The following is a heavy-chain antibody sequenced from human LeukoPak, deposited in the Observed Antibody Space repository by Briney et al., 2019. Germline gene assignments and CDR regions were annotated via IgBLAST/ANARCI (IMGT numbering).Heavy chain of an antibody. CDR1: GGSISSSRYY. Sequence: SETLSLTCTVSGGSISSSRYYWGWIRQPPGKGLEWIGSIYYSGSTYYNPSLKSRVTISVDTSKNQFSLKLSSVTAADTAVYYCARLSYYDFWSGSTFDYWGQGTLVTVSS. D-gene: IGHD3-3*01. V-gene: IGHV4-39*01. CDR3: ARLSYYDFWSGSTFDY. J-gene: IGHJ4*02. CDR2: IYYSGST.